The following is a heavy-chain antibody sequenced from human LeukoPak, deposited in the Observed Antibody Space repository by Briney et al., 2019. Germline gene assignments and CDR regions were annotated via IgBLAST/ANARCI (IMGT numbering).Heavy chain of an antibody. CDR3: ARDPGGYGSGSYYYFDY. Sequence: SETLSLTCTVSDGSVSSYYWSWIRQPPGKGLEWIGYTYYSGSTNYNPSLKSRVTISVDTSKNQFSLKLSSVTAADTAVYYCARDPGGYGSGSYYYFDYWGQGTLVTVSS. D-gene: IGHD3-10*01. CDR2: TYYSGST. V-gene: IGHV4-59*02. CDR1: DGSVSSYY. J-gene: IGHJ4*02.